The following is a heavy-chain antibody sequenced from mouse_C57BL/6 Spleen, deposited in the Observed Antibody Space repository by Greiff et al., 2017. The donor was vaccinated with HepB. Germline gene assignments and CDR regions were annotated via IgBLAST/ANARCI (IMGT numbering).Heavy chain of an antibody. D-gene: IGHD1-1*01. J-gene: IGHJ1*03. Sequence: EVKLMESGEGLVKPGGSLKLSCAASGFTFSSYAMSWVRQTPEKRLEWVAYISSGGDYIYYADTVKGRFTISRDNARNTLYLQMSSLKSEDTAMYYCTRDTTVSYWYFDVWGTGTTVTVSS. V-gene: IGHV5-9-1*02. CDR3: TRDTTVSYWYFDV. CDR1: GFTFSSYA. CDR2: ISSGGDYI.